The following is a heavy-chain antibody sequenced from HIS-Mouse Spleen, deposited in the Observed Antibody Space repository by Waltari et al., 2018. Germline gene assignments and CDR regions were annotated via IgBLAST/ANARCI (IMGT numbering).Heavy chain of an antibody. CDR3: ARVLLGWGSADY. J-gene: IGHJ4*02. CDR2: IYYSGST. CDR1: GGSISSGDYY. Sequence: QVQLQESGPGLVKPSQTLSLTCNVSGGSISSGDYYWSWIRQPPGQGLEWIGYIYYSGSTYYNPSLKSRVTISVDTSKNQFSLKLSSVTAADTAVYYCARVLLGWGSADYWGQGTLVTVSS. V-gene: IGHV4-30-4*01. D-gene: IGHD7-27*01.